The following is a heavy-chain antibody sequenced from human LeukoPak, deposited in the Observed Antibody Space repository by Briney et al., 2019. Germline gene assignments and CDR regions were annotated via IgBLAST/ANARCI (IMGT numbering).Heavy chain of an antibody. Sequence: GGSLRLSCAASGFTVNSNYMNWGRQAPGKGLEWVSVVYSDETTYYADSAKGRFTISRDNSKNTLYLQMNNLRAEDTAVYYCARGGGYYAIDYWGQGTLVTVYS. CDR3: ARGGGYYAIDY. J-gene: IGHJ4*02. D-gene: IGHD1-26*01. CDR2: VYSDETT. CDR1: GFTVNSNY. V-gene: IGHV3-53*01.